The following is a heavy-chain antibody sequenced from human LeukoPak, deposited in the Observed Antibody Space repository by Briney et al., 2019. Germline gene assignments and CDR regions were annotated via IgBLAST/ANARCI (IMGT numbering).Heavy chain of an antibody. CDR2: MNPNSGNT. Sequence: GASVRVSCKASGYTFTSCDINWVRQATGQGLEWMEWMNPNSGNTGYAQKFQGRVTMTRNTSISTAYMELSSLRSEDTAVYYCARGGARVTTYSFDYWGQGTLVTVSS. CDR1: GYTFTSCD. V-gene: IGHV1-8*01. D-gene: IGHD4-17*01. J-gene: IGHJ4*02. CDR3: ARGGARVTTYSFDY.